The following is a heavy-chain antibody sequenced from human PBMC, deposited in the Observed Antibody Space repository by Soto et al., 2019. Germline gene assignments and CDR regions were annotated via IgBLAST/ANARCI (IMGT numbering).Heavy chain of an antibody. D-gene: IGHD3-22*01. J-gene: IGHJ4*02. Sequence: QVQLQESGPGLVKPSQTLSLTCSVSGVSISRNDYFWSWIRQHPGKGLEWLGHIYFGARTFYNPSLKSRLTIFIDTSENQFSLTLNSVTAADTAVYYCARGDYNDNKGYFDYWGQGTLVTASS. CDR3: ARGDYNDNKGYFDY. CDR1: GVSISRNDYF. V-gene: IGHV4-31*03. CDR2: IYFGART.